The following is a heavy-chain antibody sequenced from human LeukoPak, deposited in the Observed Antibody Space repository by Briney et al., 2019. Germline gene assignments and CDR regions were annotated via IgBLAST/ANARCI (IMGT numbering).Heavy chain of an antibody. CDR2: IYSGGST. J-gene: IGHJ4*02. V-gene: IGHV3-66*01. D-gene: IGHD3-10*01. CDR3: ARDHLGVRGVLGY. CDR1: GFTVSSNY. Sequence: GGSLRLSCAASGFTVSSNYMSWVRQAPGKGLEWVSVIYSGGSTYYADSVKGRFTISRDNAKNSLYLQMNSLRAEDTAVYYCARDHLGVRGVLGYWGQGTLVTVSS.